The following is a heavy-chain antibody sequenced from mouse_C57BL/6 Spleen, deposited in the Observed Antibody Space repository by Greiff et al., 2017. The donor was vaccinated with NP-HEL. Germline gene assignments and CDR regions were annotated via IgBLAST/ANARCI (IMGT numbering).Heavy chain of an antibody. CDR1: GYTFTDYY. V-gene: IGHV1-19*01. J-gene: IGHJ2*01. CDR3: AVYDGYFDY. D-gene: IGHD1-1*01. CDR2: INPYNGGT. Sequence: EVPLQQSGPVLVKPGASVKMSCKASGYTFTDYYMNWVKQSHGKSLEWIGVINPYNGGTSYNQKFKGKATLTVDKSSSTAYMELNSLTSEDSAVYYCAVYDGYFDYLGQGTTLTVSS.